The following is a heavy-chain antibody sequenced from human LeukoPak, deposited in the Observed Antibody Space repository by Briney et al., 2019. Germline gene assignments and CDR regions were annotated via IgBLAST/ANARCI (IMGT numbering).Heavy chain of an antibody. J-gene: IGHJ4*02. CDR3: ARATVAGNFDD. V-gene: IGHV6-1*01. CDR2: TYYRSKWYN. Sequence: SQTLSLTCAISGDSFSSNSAVWNWIRQSPSRGLEWLGRTYYRSKWYNDYAVSVKSRIAINPDTSKNQFSLQLNSVTPEDTAVYYCARATVAGNFDDWGQGTLVTVSS. CDR1: GDSFSSNSAV. D-gene: IGHD6-19*01.